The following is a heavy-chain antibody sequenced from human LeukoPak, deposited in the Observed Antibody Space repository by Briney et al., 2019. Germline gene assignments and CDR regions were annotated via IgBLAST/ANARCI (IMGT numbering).Heavy chain of an antibody. J-gene: IGHJ3*02. CDR3: ARSIAVAGRGYAFDI. V-gene: IGHV4-59*01. CDR2: IYYSGSS. D-gene: IGHD6-19*01. CDR1: GGSISSYY. Sequence: SETLSLTCTVSGGSISSYYWNWIRQPPGKGLEWMGDIYYSGSSNYNPSLKSRVTISLDTSKNQFSLKLSSVTAADTAVYYCARSIAVAGRGYAFDIWGQGTMVTVSS.